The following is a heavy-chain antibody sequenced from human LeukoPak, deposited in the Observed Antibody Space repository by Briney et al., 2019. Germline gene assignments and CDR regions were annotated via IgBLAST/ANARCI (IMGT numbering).Heavy chain of an antibody. D-gene: IGHD2-2*01. V-gene: IGHV4-59*01. Sequence: PSETLTLTCTASGGSISSYYWSWMRQPPGKGLEWIGYIYYSWSTNYNPYLMRRVAISVDTSKNQYSLKLSSVTAADTAVYYCARDAYCSSTSCYPSNWGQGTLVSVSS. CDR2: IYYSWST. J-gene: IGHJ4*02. CDR1: GGSISSYY. CDR3: ARDAYCSSTSCYPSN.